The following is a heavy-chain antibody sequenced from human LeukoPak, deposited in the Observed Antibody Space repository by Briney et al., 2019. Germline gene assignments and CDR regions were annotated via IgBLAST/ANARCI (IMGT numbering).Heavy chain of an antibody. CDR2: IYSGGST. V-gene: IGHV3-53*01. CDR1: GFTVSSNY. CDR3: ARDFGEGYSSSWSTEPA. J-gene: IGHJ5*02. D-gene: IGHD6-13*01. Sequence: GGSLRLSCAASGFTVSSNYMSWVRQAPGKGLEWVSVIYSGGSTYYADFVKGRFTISRDNSKNTLYLQMNSLRAEDTAVYYCARDFGEGYSSSWSTEPAWGQGTLVTVSS.